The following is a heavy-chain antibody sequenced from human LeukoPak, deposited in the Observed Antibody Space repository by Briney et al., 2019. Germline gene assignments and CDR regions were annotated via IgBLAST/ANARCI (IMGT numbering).Heavy chain of an antibody. V-gene: IGHV3-23*01. CDR3: ARGRRQSSSENWYFDL. D-gene: IGHD6-6*01. CDR2: ISGSGGST. CDR1: GFTFSSYA. Sequence: GGSLRLSCAASGFTFSSYAMSWVRQAPGKGLEWVSAISGSGGSTYYADSVKGRFTISRDNSKNTLFLQMNSLRAEDTAVYSCARGRRQSSSENWYFDLWGRGTLVTVSS. J-gene: IGHJ2*01.